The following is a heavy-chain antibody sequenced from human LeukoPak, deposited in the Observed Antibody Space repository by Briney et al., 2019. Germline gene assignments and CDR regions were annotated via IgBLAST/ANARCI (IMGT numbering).Heavy chain of an antibody. V-gene: IGHV3-43*01. CDR2: ISWDGGST. D-gene: IGHD3-3*01. J-gene: IGHJ6*03. Sequence: PGGSLRLSCAASGFTFDDYTMHWVRQAPGKGLEWVSLISWDGGSTYYADSVKGRFTISRDNSKNSLYLQMNSLRTEDTALYYCAKDSGSTEYDFWSGSLYNYYMDVWGKGTTVTVPS. CDR1: GFTFDDYT. CDR3: AKDSGSTEYDFWSGSLYNYYMDV.